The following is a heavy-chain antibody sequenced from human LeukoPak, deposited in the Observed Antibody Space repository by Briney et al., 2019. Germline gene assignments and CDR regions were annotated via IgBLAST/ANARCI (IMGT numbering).Heavy chain of an antibody. CDR2: IYTSGST. Sequence: SETLSLTCTVSGGSISSYYWSWIRQPAGKGLEWIGRIYTSGSTNYNPSLKSRVTMSVDTSKNQFSLKLSSVTAADTAVYYCARSYGDYPPRPFDYWGQGTLVTVSS. V-gene: IGHV4-4*07. J-gene: IGHJ4*02. CDR3: ARSYGDYPPRPFDY. D-gene: IGHD4-17*01. CDR1: GGSISSYY.